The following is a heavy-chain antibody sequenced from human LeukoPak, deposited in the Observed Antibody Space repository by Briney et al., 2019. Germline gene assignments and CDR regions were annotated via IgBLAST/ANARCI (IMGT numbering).Heavy chain of an antibody. Sequence: ASVKVSCKASGGTFSSYAISWVRQAPGQGLEWMGGIIPIFGTANYAQKFQGRVTITADESTSTAYMELSSLRSEDTAVYYCARDGGAPGYMDVWGKGTTVTVSS. J-gene: IGHJ6*03. CDR3: ARDGGAPGYMDV. CDR2: IIPIFGTA. CDR1: GGTFSSYA. V-gene: IGHV1-69*13. D-gene: IGHD3-16*01.